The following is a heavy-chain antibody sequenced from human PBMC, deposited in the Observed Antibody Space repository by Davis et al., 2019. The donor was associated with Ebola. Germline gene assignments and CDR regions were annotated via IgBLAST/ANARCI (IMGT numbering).Heavy chain of an antibody. CDR2: ISSGGHDT. V-gene: IGHV3-11*06. J-gene: IGHJ2*01. CDR1: GFSVTDNY. CDR3: AKDAEDGSGNWFFDF. D-gene: IGHD5-24*01. Sequence: GGSLRLSCAASGFSVTDNYMNWVRQAPGKGLEWIAFISSGGHDTYYADSVRGRFTISRDNAKNLLYLQLNSLRDEDTALYYCAKDAEDGSGNWFFDFRGRGALVTVSS.